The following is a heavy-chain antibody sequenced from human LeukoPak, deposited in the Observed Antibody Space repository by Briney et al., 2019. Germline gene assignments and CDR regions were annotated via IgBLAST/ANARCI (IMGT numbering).Heavy chain of an antibody. J-gene: IGHJ4*02. CDR1: GFTVSSNY. V-gene: IGHV3-66*01. CDR3: ARVMSDYGDYVSFDY. CDR2: IYSGGST. Sequence: GGSLRLSCAASGFTVSSNYLSWVRQAPGKGLEWVSVIYSGGSTYYTDSVKGRFTISRDNFKNTVHLQMNSLRAEDTAVYYCARVMSDYGDYVSFDYTGPGTLVTVSS. D-gene: IGHD4-17*01.